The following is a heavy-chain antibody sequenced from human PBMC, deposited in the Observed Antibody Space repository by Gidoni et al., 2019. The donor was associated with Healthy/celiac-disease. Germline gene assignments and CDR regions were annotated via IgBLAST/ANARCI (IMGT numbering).Heavy chain of an antibody. Sequence: QLQLQESGPGLVKPSETLSLTCTVSGGSISSSSYYWGWIRQPPGKGLEWIGSIYYSGSTYYNPSLKSRVTISVDTSKNQFSLKLSSVTAADTAVYYCARGSPLYDILTGYYMEHYFDYWGQGTLVTVSS. CDR2: IYYSGST. D-gene: IGHD3-9*01. V-gene: IGHV4-39*07. CDR3: ARGSPLYDILTGYYMEHYFDY. CDR1: GGSISSSSYY. J-gene: IGHJ4*02.